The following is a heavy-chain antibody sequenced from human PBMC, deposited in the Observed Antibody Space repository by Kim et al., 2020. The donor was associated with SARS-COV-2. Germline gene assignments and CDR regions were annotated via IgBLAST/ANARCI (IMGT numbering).Heavy chain of an antibody. V-gene: IGHV7-4-1*02. J-gene: IGHJ3*02. CDR3: AREGDSSGHYHGVAPDAFDI. CDR2: INTNTGNP. Sequence: ASVKVSCKASGYTFTSYAMNWVRQAPGQGLEWMGWINTNTGNPTYAQGFTGRFVFSLDTSVSTAYLQISSLKAEDTAVYYCAREGDSSGHYHGVAPDAFDIWGQGTMVTVSS. D-gene: IGHD3-22*01. CDR1: GYTFTSYA.